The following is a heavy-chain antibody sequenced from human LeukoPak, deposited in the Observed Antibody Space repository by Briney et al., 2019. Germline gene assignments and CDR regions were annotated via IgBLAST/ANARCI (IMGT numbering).Heavy chain of an antibody. CDR1: GFTFDDYG. J-gene: IGHJ4*02. CDR2: INWNGGST. D-gene: IGHD6-13*01. V-gene: IGHV3-20*04. CDR3: ARDRAAAARQPVDY. Sequence: GGSLRLSCAASGFTFDDYGLSWVRQAPGKGLEWVSTINWNGGSTGYADSVKGRFTISRDNAKNSLYLQMNSLRAEDTAVYYCARDRAAAARQPVDYWGQGTLVTVSS.